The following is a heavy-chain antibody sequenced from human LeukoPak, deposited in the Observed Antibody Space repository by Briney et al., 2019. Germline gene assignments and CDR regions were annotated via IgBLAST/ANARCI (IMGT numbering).Heavy chain of an antibody. D-gene: IGHD3-22*01. Sequence: SETLSLTCTVSGDSISSYYWSWIRQPPGKGLEWIGYIHYSGSTNYNPSLKSRVTISVDTSKNQFSLILSSVTTADTAVYYCARDKYYYDSSGSIRFDYWGQGTLVTASS. CDR3: ARDKYYYDSSGSIRFDY. V-gene: IGHV4-59*01. CDR2: IHYSGST. J-gene: IGHJ4*02. CDR1: GDSISSYY.